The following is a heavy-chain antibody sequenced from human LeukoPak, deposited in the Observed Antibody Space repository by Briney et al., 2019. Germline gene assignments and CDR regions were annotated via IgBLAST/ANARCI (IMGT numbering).Heavy chain of an antibody. CDR2: IYPGDSDT. CDR3: ARRKDYGGNSAGFDF. CDR1: GYSFTSYW. J-gene: IGHJ3*01. D-gene: IGHD4-23*01. V-gene: IGHV5-51*01. Sequence: GESLKISCKGSGYSFTSYWIGWVRQMPGKGLEWMGMIYPGDSDTRYSPSLQGQVTISVDTSISTAYLQWSSLKASDTAMYYCARRKDYGGNSAGFDFWGQGTMVTVSS.